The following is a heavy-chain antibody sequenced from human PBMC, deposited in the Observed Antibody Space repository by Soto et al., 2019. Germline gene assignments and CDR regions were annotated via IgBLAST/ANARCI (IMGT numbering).Heavy chain of an antibody. J-gene: IGHJ3*02. CDR2: IYFSGST. Sequence: SETLSLTCTVSGGSISSGGYYWSWIRQHPGKGLEWIGYIYFSGSTYYNPSLKSRVTISVDTSKNQFSLQLNSVTPEDTAVYYCALAAAGNWGAFDIRGQGTMVTVSS. CDR1: GGSISSGGYY. CDR3: ALAAAGNWGAFDI. D-gene: IGHD6-13*01. V-gene: IGHV4-31*03.